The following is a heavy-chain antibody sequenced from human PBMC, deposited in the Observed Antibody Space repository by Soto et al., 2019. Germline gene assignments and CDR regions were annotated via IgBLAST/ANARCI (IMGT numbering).Heavy chain of an antibody. V-gene: IGHV1-2*02. CDR1: GYTFTGYY. CDR3: ARARIAAAVMDV. Sequence: ASVKVSCKASGYTFTGYYMHWVRQAPGQGLEWMGWINPNSGGTNYAQKFQGRVTMTRGTSISTAYMELSRLRSDDTAVYYCARARIAAAVMDVWGQGTTVTVSS. J-gene: IGHJ6*02. D-gene: IGHD6-13*01. CDR2: INPNSGGT.